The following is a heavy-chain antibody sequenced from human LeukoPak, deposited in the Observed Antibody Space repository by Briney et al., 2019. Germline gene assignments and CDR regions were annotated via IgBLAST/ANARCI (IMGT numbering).Heavy chain of an antibody. CDR1: GYTLTSYD. CDR3: ARGLYDFWSGYSPSDYMDV. D-gene: IGHD3-3*01. Sequence: ASVKVSCKASGYTLTSYDINWVRQATGQGLEWMGWMNPNSGNTGYAQKFQGRVTMTRNTSISTAYMELSSLRSEDTAVYYCARGLYDFWSGYSPSDYMDVWGKGTTVTVSS. J-gene: IGHJ6*03. CDR2: MNPNSGNT. V-gene: IGHV1-8*01.